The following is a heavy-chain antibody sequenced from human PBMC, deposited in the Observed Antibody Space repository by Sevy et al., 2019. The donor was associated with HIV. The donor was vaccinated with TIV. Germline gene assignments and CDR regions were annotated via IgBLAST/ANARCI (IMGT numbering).Heavy chain of an antibody. CDR3: ARGGYSYGYPTSGFGYYYYGMDV. CDR2: IGTAGDP. V-gene: IGHV3-13*05. D-gene: IGHD5-18*01. CDR1: GFTFSSYD. Sequence: GGSLRLSCAASGFTFSSYDMHWVRQATGKGLEWVSAIGTAGDPYYPGTVKGRFTNSRENAKNSLYLQMNGLRAGDTAVYYCARGGYSYGYPTSGFGYYYYGMDVWGQGTTVTVSS. J-gene: IGHJ6*02.